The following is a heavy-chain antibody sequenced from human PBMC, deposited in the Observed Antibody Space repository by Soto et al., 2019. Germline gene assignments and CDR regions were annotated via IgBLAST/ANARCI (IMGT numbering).Heavy chain of an antibody. CDR3: AKEDGGGDRDYYGLDV. J-gene: IGHJ6*02. V-gene: IGHV4-30-4*08. CDR1: GGSISYDYYH. D-gene: IGHD2-21*02. CDR2: IHYSGSI. Sequence: QVQLQQSGPGLVKPSQTLSLTCTVSGGSISYDYYHWTWIRQSPGKGLEWIGYIHYSGSIIYNPSFKRRVPKSVDTSKSPCSLPLSSVNAGDTIAYFCAKEDGGGDRDYYGLDVWGQGTTVTVSS.